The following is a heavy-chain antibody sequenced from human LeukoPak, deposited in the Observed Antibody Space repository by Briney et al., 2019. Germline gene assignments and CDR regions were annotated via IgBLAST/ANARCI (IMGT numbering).Heavy chain of an antibody. CDR3: ARDVGETPRYSDL. V-gene: IGHV3-21*01. Sequence: GGSLRLSCAASGFTLSTYSMSWVRQAPEKGLEWVSSISFGSSIIYYVDSVKGRSTISRDNAKNSLYLQMNSLRAEDTAVYFCARDVGETPRYSDLWGRGTLVTVSS. D-gene: IGHD3-10*01. J-gene: IGHJ2*01. CDR1: GFTLSTYS. CDR2: ISFGSSII.